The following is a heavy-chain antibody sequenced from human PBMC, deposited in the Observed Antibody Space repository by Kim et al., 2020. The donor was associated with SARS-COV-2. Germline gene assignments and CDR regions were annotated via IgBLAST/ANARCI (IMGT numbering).Heavy chain of an antibody. CDR1: GGTFSSYA. CDR3: ARFWPHRGRGFDY. D-gene: IGHD3-3*01. J-gene: IGHJ4*02. CDR2: IIPIFGTA. V-gene: IGHV1-69*13. Sequence: SVKVSCKASGGTFSSYAISWVRQAPGQGLEWMGGIIPIFGTANYAQKFQGRVTITADESTSTAYMELSSLRSEDTAVYYCARFWPHRGRGFDYWGQGTLVTVSS.